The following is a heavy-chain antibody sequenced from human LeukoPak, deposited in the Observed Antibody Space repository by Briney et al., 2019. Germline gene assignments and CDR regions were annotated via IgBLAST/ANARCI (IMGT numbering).Heavy chain of an antibody. V-gene: IGHV3-23*01. D-gene: IGHD3-22*01. J-gene: IGHJ3*02. CDR1: GFTFSSYA. CDR2: ISGSGGST. CDR3: AKPPSDYDSSGYYYSLAFDI. Sequence: QPGGSLRLSCAASGFTFSSYAMSWVRQAPGKGLEWVSAISGSGGSTYYADSVKGRFTSSRDNSNHTLYLQRNRLRAQDTAVYYCAKPPSDYDSSGYYYSLAFDIWGQGTMVTVSS.